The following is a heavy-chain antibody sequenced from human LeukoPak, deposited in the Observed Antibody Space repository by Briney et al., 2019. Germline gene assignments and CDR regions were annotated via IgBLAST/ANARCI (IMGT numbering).Heavy chain of an antibody. CDR3: ARDLRFSDWYFDL. V-gene: IGHV1-69*05. CDR2: IIPIFGTA. Sequence: ASVKVSCKASGGTFSSYAISWVRQAPGQGLEWMGGIIPIFGTANYAQKFQGRVTMTRDTSTSTVYMELSSLRSEDTAVYYCARDLRFSDWYFDLWGRGTLVTVSS. CDR1: GGTFSSYA. D-gene: IGHD3-3*01. J-gene: IGHJ2*01.